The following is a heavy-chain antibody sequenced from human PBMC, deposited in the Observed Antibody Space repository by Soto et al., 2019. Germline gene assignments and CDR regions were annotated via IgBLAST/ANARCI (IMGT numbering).Heavy chain of an antibody. CDR3: ARDYEFGFDI. Sequence: EVQLVESGGGLVQPGGSLRLSCEASAFTLSSYWMSWVRQAPGKGLEWVANIKPDGSEKYYVDSVKGRFTISRDNTKNSLYLQMSTLRPEETAIYYCARDYEFGFDIWGQGTLVTVSS. CDR2: IKPDGSEK. V-gene: IGHV3-7*01. J-gene: IGHJ3*02. D-gene: IGHD3-22*01. CDR1: AFTLSSYW.